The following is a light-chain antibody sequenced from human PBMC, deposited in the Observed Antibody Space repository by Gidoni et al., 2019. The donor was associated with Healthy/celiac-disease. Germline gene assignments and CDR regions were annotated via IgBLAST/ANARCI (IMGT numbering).Light chain of an antibody. Sequence: QSALTQPASVSGSPGQSITISCTGTSSDVGGYNYVSWYQQHPGKAPKLMIYEVSNRPSGVPDRFSGSKSGNTASLTISGRQAEDEADYYCSSYTSSRGVFGGGTKLTVL. V-gene: IGLV2-14*01. CDR1: SSDVGGYNY. CDR3: SSYTSSRGV. CDR2: EVS. J-gene: IGLJ3*02.